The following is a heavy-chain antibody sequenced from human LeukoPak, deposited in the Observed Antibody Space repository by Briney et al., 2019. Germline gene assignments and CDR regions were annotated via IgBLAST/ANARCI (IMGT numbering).Heavy chain of an antibody. J-gene: IGHJ5*02. D-gene: IGHD5-24*01. Sequence: GGSLRLSCAASEFTFSSYRMNWVRQAPGKGLQWVSRINGDGTSISYADSVKGRFTISRDNAKNTLYLQMNSLRAEDTAVYYCARARERATNHTADTWGQGTLATVSS. CDR3: ARARERATNHTADT. CDR1: EFTFSSYR. V-gene: IGHV3-74*01. CDR2: INGDGTSI.